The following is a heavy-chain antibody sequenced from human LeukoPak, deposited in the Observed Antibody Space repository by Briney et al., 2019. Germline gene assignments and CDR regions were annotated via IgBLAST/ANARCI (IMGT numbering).Heavy chain of an antibody. CDR3: ARIISDDYVWGSYRSKEDAFDI. CDR1: GGSISSYY. D-gene: IGHD3-16*02. J-gene: IGHJ3*02. Sequence: SETLSLTCTVSGGSISSYYWSWIRQPAGKGLEWIGRIYTSGSTNYNPSLKSRVTMSVDTSKNQFSLKLSSVTAADTAVYYCARIISDDYVWGSYRSKEDAFDIGGQGTMVTVSS. CDR2: IYTSGST. V-gene: IGHV4-4*07.